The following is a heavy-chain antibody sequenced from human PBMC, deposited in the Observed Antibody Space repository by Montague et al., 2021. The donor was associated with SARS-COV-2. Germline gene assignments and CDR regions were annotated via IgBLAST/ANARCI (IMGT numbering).Heavy chain of an antibody. Sequence: SETLSLTCTVSGDSMTYFYWSWIRQTPEKGLEWIGYIFYRGTTKYKPSLESRATITVDTSKDQFYLKLNSVTAADTAVYYCARGATRTFDYWGQGTRVTVSS. D-gene: IGHD1-1*01. J-gene: IGHJ4*02. CDR2: IFYRGTT. V-gene: IGHV4-59*01. CDR1: GDSMTYFY. CDR3: ARGATRTFDY.